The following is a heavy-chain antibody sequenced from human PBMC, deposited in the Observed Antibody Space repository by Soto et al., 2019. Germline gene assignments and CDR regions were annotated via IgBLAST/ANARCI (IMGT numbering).Heavy chain of an antibody. CDR3: ARWSSGTLAMDV. V-gene: IGHV4-61*08. J-gene: IGHJ6*02. CDR1: GGSASSGGDY. CDR2: VQKSGSP. D-gene: IGHD3-10*01. Sequence: QQQQQASRPGVKHSATLLLITSVSGGSASSGGDYCSCFRLPPGKGLQWFGYVQKSGSPSYNPSLRSRVTVSLDTSKNQFSLELTSVTAADTALYYCARWSSGTLAMDVWGQGTTVAVSS.